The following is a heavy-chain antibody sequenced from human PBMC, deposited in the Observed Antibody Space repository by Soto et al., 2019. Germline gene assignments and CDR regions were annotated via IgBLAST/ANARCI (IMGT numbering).Heavy chain of an antibody. V-gene: IGHV4-30-4*01. D-gene: IGHD3-22*01. CDR2: IYYRVNT. CDR3: ASSVAGVVVNPLDY. CDR1: GGSISSDDYY. Sequence: SETLSLTCTVSGGSISSDDYYWNWIRQPPGKGLEWIGNIYYRVNTYYNPSLKSRVTMSVDTSKNQFSLKLTSVTAADAAVYFCASSVAGVVVNPLDYWGQGTLVTVSS. J-gene: IGHJ4*02.